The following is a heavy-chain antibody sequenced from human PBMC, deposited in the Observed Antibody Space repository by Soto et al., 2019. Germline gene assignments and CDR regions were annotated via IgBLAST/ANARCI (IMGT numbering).Heavy chain of an antibody. CDR2: IWYDGSNK. D-gene: IGHD3-22*01. J-gene: IGHJ3*02. CDR1: GFTFSSYG. V-gene: IGHV3-33*01. CDR3: ARDDSSGYYYEPDAFDI. Sequence: VQLVESGGGVVQPGRSLRLSCAASGFTFSSYGMHWVRQAPGKGLEWVAVIWYDGSNKYYADSVKGRFTISRDNSKNTLYLQMNSLRAEDTAVYYCARDDSSGYYYEPDAFDIWGQGTMVTVSS.